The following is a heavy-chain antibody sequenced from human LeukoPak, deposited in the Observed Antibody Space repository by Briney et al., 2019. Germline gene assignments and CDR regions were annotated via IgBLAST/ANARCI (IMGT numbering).Heavy chain of an antibody. V-gene: IGHV3-74*03. CDR1: GFTFSDYW. J-gene: IGHJ4*02. CDR3: ATSPVISRD. Sequence: PGGSLRLSCAASGFTFSDYWTHWVRQAPGKGLEWVARIYSDVMRIKYADSVKGRFTISRDNAKNTLYLQMNALRVEDTAVYYCATSPVISRDWGQGALVTVSS. CDR2: IYSDVMRI. D-gene: IGHD2-21*01.